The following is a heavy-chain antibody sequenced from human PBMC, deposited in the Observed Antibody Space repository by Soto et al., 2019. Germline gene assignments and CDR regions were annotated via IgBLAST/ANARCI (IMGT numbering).Heavy chain of an antibody. Sequence: SETLSLTCGVSGVSISSVRSSWAWIRQPPGKGLEWIGTISSTGATWRRPSLQSRLSMSVDTSKNEVSVRLSSVTAADTAVYYCARGSVPSRGVFGYWGEGTQVTVSS. J-gene: IGHJ4*02. V-gene: IGHV4-39*07. D-gene: IGHD3-10*01. CDR1: GVSISSVRSS. CDR3: ARGSVPSRGVFGY. CDR2: ISSTGAT.